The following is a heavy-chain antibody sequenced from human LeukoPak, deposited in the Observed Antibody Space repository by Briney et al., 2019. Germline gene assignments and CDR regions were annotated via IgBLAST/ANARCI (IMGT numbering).Heavy chain of an antibody. J-gene: IGHJ3*02. CDR2: ISWNSGSI. Sequence: GGSLRLSCAASGFTFDDYAMHWVRQAPGKGLEWVSGISWNSGSIGYADSVKGRFTISRDNAKNSLYLQMNSLRAEDTALYYCAKDTTVYCSGGSCFDAFDIWGQGTMVTVSS. V-gene: IGHV3-9*01. CDR3: AKDTTVYCSGGSCFDAFDI. D-gene: IGHD2-15*01. CDR1: GFTFDDYA.